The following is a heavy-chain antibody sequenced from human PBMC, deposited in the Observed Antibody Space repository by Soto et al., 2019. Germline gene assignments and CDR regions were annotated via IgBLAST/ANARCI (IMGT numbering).Heavy chain of an antibody. Sequence: QVQLVQSGAEVKKPGASVKVSCKASGYTFTSYGISWVRQAPGQGLEWMGWISAYNGNTNYAQKLQGRVTMTTDTSTSTAYMELRSLSSDDTAVYYCSREYYYDSSGYYYFDYWGRGTLVTVSS. D-gene: IGHD3-22*01. CDR1: GYTFTSYG. J-gene: IGHJ4*02. CDR3: SREYYYDSSGYYYFDY. V-gene: IGHV1-18*01. CDR2: ISAYNGNT.